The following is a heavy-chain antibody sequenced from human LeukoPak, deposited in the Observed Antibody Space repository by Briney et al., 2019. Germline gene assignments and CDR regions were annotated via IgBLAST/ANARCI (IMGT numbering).Heavy chain of an antibody. V-gene: IGHV3-48*01. CDR2: ISSDSSTI. J-gene: IGHJ4*03. CDR1: GFIFSIYS. Sequence: GGSLRLSCAASGFIFSIYSLNWVRQAPGKGLEWLSYISSDSSTIYYADSVKGRFTISRDNAQNSLYLHMNSLRAEDTAVYYCAKNTPTYSTPEDWGQGTLVTVSS. D-gene: IGHD6-13*01. CDR3: AKNTPTYSTPED.